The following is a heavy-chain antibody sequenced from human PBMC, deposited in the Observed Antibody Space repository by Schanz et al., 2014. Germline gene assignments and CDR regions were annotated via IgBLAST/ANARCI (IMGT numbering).Heavy chain of an antibody. J-gene: IGHJ4*02. CDR2: ISSSGSSI. V-gene: IGHV3-21*06. Sequence: EVQLVESGGGLVKPGGSLRLSCAASGFTFNNFNMNWVRQAPGKGLEWVSSISSSGSSIYYADSVKGRFTISRDNANNSRFLRMNSLRAEDTAVYYCAKVAPAATYLDSWGLGTLVTVSS. CDR3: AKVAPAATYLDS. D-gene: IGHD2-2*01. CDR1: GFTFNNFN.